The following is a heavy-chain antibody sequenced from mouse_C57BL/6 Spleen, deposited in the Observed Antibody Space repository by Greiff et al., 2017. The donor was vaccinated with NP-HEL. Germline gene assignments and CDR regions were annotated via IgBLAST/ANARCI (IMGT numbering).Heavy chain of an antibody. D-gene: IGHD2-3*01. CDR3: TRANDGYSPFDY. J-gene: IGHJ2*01. V-gene: IGHV5-9-1*02. CDR2: ISSGGDYI. CDR1: GFTFSSYA. Sequence: EVQGVESGEGLVKPGGSLKLSCAASGFTFSSYAMSWVRQTPEKRLEWVAYISSGGDYIYYADTVKGRFTISRDNARNTLYLQMSSLKSEDTAMYYCTRANDGYSPFDYWGQGTTLTVSS.